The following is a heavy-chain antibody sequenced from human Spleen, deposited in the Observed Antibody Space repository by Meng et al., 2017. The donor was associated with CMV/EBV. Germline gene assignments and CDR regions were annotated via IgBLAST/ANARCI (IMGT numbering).Heavy chain of an antibody. CDR2: ISGNGAST. Sequence: GGSLRLSCAASGFTFSNYAMSWVRQAPGKGLEWVSTISGNGASTYYADSVKGRLTISRDNSKSTLYLQMNSLRPEDTAVYYCARGPVFGVVLISYYGMDVWGQGTTVTVSS. CDR1: GFTFSNYA. J-gene: IGHJ6*02. D-gene: IGHD3-3*01. CDR3: ARGPVFGVVLISYYGMDV. V-gene: IGHV3-23*01.